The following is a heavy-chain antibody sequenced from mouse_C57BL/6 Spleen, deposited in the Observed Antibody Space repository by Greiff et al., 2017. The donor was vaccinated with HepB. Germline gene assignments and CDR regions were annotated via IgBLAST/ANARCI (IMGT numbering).Heavy chain of an antibody. V-gene: IGHV1-54*01. CDR3: ARSLGGYAMDY. CDR1: GYAFTNYL. CDR2: INPGSGGT. J-gene: IGHJ4*01. Sequence: VKLQESGAELVRPGTSVKVSCKASGYAFTNYLIEWVKQRPGQGLEWIGVINPGSGGTNYNEKFKGKATLTADKSSSTAYMQLSSLTSEDSAVYFCARSLGGYAMDYWGQGTSVTVSS. D-gene: IGHD3-1*01.